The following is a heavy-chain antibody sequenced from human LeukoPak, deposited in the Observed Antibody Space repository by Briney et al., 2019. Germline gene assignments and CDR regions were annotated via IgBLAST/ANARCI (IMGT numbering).Heavy chain of an antibody. J-gene: IGHJ4*02. Sequence: ASVKVSCKASGYTFTGYYMHWVRQAPGQGLEWMGWINPNSGGTNYAQKFQGWVTMTRDTSISTAYMELSRLRSDDTAVYYCARDAAAAVPSFDYWGQGTLVTVSS. D-gene: IGHD6-13*01. V-gene: IGHV1-2*04. CDR2: INPNSGGT. CDR1: GYTFTGYY. CDR3: ARDAAAAVPSFDY.